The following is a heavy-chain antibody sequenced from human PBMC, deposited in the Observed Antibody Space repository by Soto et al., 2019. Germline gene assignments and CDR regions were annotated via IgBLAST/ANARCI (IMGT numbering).Heavy chain of an antibody. J-gene: IGHJ6*02. D-gene: IGHD6-6*01. CDR2: ISYDGSNK. CDR3: AKDPSSGFYGMDV. V-gene: IGHV3-30*18. Sequence: LRLSCAASGFTFSSYGMHWVRQAPGKGLEWVAVISYDGSNKYYADSVEGRFTISRDNSKNTLYLQMNSLRAEDTAVYYCAKDPSSGFYGMDVWGQGTTVTVSS. CDR1: GFTFSSYG.